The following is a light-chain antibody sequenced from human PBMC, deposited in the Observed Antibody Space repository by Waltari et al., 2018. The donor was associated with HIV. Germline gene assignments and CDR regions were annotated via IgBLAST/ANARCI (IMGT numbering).Light chain of an antibody. CDR1: QGISNY. CDR3: QKYNSAMMT. V-gene: IGKV1-27*01. Sequence: ASVGDSVTITCRASQGISNYLAWYQQKPGKVPKLLVYAASTLPSGVPSRFSGSGSGTDFTLTISSLQPEDVATYYCQKYNSAMMTFGQGTKLEIE. CDR2: AAS. J-gene: IGKJ5*01.